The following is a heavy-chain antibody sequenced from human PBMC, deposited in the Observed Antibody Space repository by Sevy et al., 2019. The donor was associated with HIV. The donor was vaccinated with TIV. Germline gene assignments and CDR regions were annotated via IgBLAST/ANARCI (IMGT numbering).Heavy chain of an antibody. CDR3: AKDLDIVAVAAAIRLSY. CDR1: GFTFRNYA. CDR2: LSGTGGST. D-gene: IGHD2-2*01. V-gene: IGHV3-23*01. J-gene: IGHJ4*02. Sequence: GGSLRLSCAASGFTFRNYATSWVRQAPGKGLEWVSALSGTGGSTYYADSVKGRFTISRDNSKNTLYLQMNSLRVEDTAVYYCAKDLDIVAVAAAIRLSYWGQGTLVTVSS.